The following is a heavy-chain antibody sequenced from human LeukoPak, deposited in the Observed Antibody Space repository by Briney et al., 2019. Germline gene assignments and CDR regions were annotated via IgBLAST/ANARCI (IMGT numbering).Heavy chain of an antibody. V-gene: IGHV3-48*03. CDR1: GFTFSSYA. CDR2: ISSSGSTI. D-gene: IGHD3-16*02. J-gene: IGHJ4*02. Sequence: GGSLRLSCAASGFTFSSYAMSWVRQAPGKGLEWVSYISSSGSTIYYADSVKGRFTISRDNAKNSLYLQMNSLRAEDTAVYYCARELRAFGGVIEYYFDYWGQGTLVTVSS. CDR3: ARELRAFGGVIEYYFDY.